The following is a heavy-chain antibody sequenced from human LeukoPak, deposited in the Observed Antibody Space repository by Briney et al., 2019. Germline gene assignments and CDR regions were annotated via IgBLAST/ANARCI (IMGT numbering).Heavy chain of an antibody. D-gene: IGHD6-13*01. Sequence: ASVKVSCKASGGTFSSYAISWVRQAPGQGLEWMGWINPNSGGTNYAQKFQGRVTMTRDTSISTAYMELSRLRSDDTAVYYCARRAALDYWGQGTRVTVSS. CDR1: GGTFSSYA. CDR2: INPNSGGT. J-gene: IGHJ4*02. CDR3: ARRAALDY. V-gene: IGHV1-2*02.